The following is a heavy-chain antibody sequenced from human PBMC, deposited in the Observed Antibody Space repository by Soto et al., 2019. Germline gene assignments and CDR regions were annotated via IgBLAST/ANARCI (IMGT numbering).Heavy chain of an antibody. CDR1: GGSISSYY. D-gene: IGHD1-26*01. J-gene: IGHJ3*02. CDR3: AIGGATTAFDI. Sequence: SETLSLTCTVSGGSISSYYWSWIRQPPGKGLEWIGYIYYSGSTNYNPSLKSRVTISVDTSKNQFSLKLSSVTAADTAVYYCAIGGATTAFDIWGQGTMVTVSS. V-gene: IGHV4-59*01. CDR2: IYYSGST.